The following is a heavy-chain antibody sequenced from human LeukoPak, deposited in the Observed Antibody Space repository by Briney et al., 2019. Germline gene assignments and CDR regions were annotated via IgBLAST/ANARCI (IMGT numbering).Heavy chain of an antibody. Sequence: SETLSLTCTVSGGSISSYYWSWIRQPPGKGLEWIGYIYYSGSTNYNPSLKSRVTISVDTSKNQFSLKLSSVTAADTAVYYCARVPPPSYYYYMDVWGKGTTVTVSS. CDR2: IYYSGST. V-gene: IGHV4-59*08. CDR1: GGSISSYY. J-gene: IGHJ6*03. CDR3: ARVPPPSYYYYMDV.